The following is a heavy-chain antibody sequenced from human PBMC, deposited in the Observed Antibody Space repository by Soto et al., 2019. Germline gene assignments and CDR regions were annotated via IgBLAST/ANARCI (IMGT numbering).Heavy chain of an antibody. V-gene: IGHV5-51*01. J-gene: IGHJ4*02. Sequence: GESLKISCSGSGYSFANYWIGWVRQMPGKGLEWMGIIYPSDSDTRYSPSFQGQVTISADKSINTAYLQWNSLKASDTAMYFCARGDSSDYSTATPADYWGRGTLVTVSS. CDR2: IYPSDSDT. D-gene: IGHD3-22*01. CDR1: GYSFANYW. CDR3: ARGDSSDYSTATPADY.